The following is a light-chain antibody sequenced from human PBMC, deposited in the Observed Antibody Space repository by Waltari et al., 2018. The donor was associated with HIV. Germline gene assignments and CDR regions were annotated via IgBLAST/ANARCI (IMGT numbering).Light chain of an antibody. CDR3: CSYAGSYV. Sequence: ISCTGTSSDVGGYNYVSWYQQHPGKAPKLMIYDVSKRPSGVPDRFSGSKSGNTASLTISGLQAEDEADYYCCSYAGSYVFGTGTKVTVL. V-gene: IGLV2-11*01. J-gene: IGLJ1*01. CDR2: DVS. CDR1: SSDVGGYNY.